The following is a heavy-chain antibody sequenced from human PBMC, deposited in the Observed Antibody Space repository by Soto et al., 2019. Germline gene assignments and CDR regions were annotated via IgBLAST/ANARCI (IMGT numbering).Heavy chain of an antibody. J-gene: IGHJ4*02. CDR2: ISYDGSNK. Sequence: GGSLRLSCAASGFTFSSYGMHWVRQAPGKGLEWVAVISYDGSNKYYADSVKGRFTISSDKSKNTLYLQMNSLRAEDTAVYYCAKDRLVPDYWGQGTLVTVSS. V-gene: IGHV3-30*18. D-gene: IGHD6-19*01. CDR1: GFTFSSYG. CDR3: AKDRLVPDY.